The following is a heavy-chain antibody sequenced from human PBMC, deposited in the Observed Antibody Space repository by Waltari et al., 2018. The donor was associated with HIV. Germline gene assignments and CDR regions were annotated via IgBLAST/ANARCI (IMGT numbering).Heavy chain of an antibody. Sequence: EVQLVESGGGLVQPGRSLRLSCTASGFTFGDYAMNWVRQAPGKGLEWVGFIRSKSYGGTTEYAASVKGRFTISRDDSKSIAYLQMNSLETDDTGVYYCTKYPDAFPIWGQGTMVSVSA. CDR1: GFTFGDYA. V-gene: IGHV3-49*04. CDR3: TKYPDAFPI. J-gene: IGHJ3*02. D-gene: IGHD6-6*01. CDR2: IRSKSYGGTT.